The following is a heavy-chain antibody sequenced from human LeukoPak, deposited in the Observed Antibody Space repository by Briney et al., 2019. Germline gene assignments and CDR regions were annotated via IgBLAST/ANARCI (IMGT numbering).Heavy chain of an antibody. V-gene: IGHV3-49*04. J-gene: IGHJ4*02. Sequence: GGSLRLSCTASGFTFGDYVMSWVRQAPGKGLEWVGFIRSKGYGGTTEYAASVKGRSTISRDDSKSIAYLQMNSLETEDTAVYYCTRDQTPYYWGQGTLVTVSS. CDR2: IRSKGYGGTT. CDR3: TRDQTPYY. CDR1: GFTFGDYV.